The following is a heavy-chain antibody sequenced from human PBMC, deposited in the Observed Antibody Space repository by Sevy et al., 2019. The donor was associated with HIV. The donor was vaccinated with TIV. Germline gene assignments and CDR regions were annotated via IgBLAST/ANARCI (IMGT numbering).Heavy chain of an antibody. J-gene: IGHJ4*02. CDR1: GLALSDYY. V-gene: IGHV3-11*01. CDR3: ARDPFHFLRGCF. D-gene: IGHD3-10*01. Sequence: GGSLRLSCAASGLALSDYYMAWIRQAPGKGREWVSYISGGGATIYYADSVKGRFTISRDNAKATLHLQMNSLRVDDTAVYFCARDPFHFLRGCFWGQGTQVTVSS. CDR2: ISGGGATI.